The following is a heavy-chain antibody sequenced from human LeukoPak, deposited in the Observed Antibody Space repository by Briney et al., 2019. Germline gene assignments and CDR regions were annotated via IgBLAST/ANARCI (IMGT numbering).Heavy chain of an antibody. CDR1: GASLRSYY. D-gene: IGHD5-24*01. V-gene: IGHV4-59*01. CDR3: ARRKDDSNADAFDI. Sequence: SETLSLTCTVSGASLRSYYWTWMRQPPGKGLEWIGYIYYTGSTQYNPSLKSRVAISVDTSKSQFSLKLSSVTAADTAVYYCARRKDDSNADAFDIWGQGTMVIVSS. J-gene: IGHJ3*02. CDR2: IYYTGST.